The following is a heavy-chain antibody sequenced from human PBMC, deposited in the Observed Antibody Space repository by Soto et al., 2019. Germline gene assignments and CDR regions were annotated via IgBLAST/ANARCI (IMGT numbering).Heavy chain of an antibody. CDR2: IKSKTDGGTT. D-gene: IGHD3-10*01. CDR3: TTAGYYGSGSTYYYYGMDV. V-gene: IGHV3-15*01. J-gene: IGHJ6*02. CDR1: GFTFSNAW. Sequence: GGSLRLSCAASGFTFSNAWMSWVRQAPGKGLEWVGRIKSKTDGGTTDYAAPVKGRFTISRDDSKNTLYLQMNSLKTEDTAVYYCTTAGYYGSGSTYYYYGMDVWGQGTKVTVSS.